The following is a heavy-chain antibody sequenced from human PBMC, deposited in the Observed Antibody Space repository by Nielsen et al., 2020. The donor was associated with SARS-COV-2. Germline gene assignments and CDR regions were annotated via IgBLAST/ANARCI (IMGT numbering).Heavy chain of an antibody. CDR3: AREGRNLPFDY. J-gene: IGHJ4*02. CDR1: GFTFSDYY. V-gene: IGHV3-11*05. Sequence: GESLKISCAASGFTFSDYYMSWIRQTPGKGLEWISYISSSGSYTNYADSVKGRFTISRDNGKKSLYLQMNSLRVEDTAVYYCAREGRNLPFDYWGQGSLVTVSS. CDR2: ISSSGSYT.